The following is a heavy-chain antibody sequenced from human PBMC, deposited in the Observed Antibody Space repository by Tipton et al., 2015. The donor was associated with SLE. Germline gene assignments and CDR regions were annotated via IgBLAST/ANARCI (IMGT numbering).Heavy chain of an antibody. CDR2: IYYSGST. Sequence: LRLSCTVSGGSISSYYWSWIRQPPGKGLEWIGYIYYSGSTNYNPSLKSRVTISVDTSKNQFSLKLSSVTAADTAVYYCAREDFDWLSLRYWGQGTLVTVSS. J-gene: IGHJ4*02. D-gene: IGHD3-9*01. CDR1: GGSISSYY. V-gene: IGHV4-59*12. CDR3: AREDFDWLSLRY.